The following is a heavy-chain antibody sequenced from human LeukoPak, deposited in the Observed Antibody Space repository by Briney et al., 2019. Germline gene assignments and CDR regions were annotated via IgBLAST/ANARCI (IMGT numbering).Heavy chain of an antibody. CDR3: ARGVTGIYYYYYMDV. J-gene: IGHJ6*03. D-gene: IGHD3-10*01. Sequence: ASVKVSCKASGYTFTGYYMHWVRQAPGQGREWMGWINPNSGDTNYAQKFQGEVTMTRDTSISTAYMELSRLRSDDTAVYYCARGVTGIYYYYYMDVWGKGTTVTVSS. V-gene: IGHV1-2*02. CDR2: INPNSGDT. CDR1: GYTFTGYY.